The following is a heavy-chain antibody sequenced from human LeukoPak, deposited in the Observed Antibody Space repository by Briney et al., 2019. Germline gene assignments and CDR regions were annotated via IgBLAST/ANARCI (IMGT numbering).Heavy chain of an antibody. J-gene: IGHJ4*02. CDR3: ARDPGYCSSTSCYNVY. D-gene: IGHD2-2*02. CDR2: ISSSSSTI. CDR1: GFTFSSYS. Sequence: PGGSLRLSCAASGFTFSSYSMNWVRQAPGKGLEWVSYISSSSSTIYYADSVKGRFTISRDNAKNSLYLQMNSLRAEDTAVYYCARDPGYCSSTSCYNVYWGQGTLVTVPS. V-gene: IGHV3-48*01.